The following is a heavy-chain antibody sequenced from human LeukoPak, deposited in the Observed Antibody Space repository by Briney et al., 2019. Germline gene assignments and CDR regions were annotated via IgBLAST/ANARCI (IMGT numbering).Heavy chain of an antibody. CDR2: VSGSGDTI. Sequence: PGGSLRLSCVASGFTLTTYAMSWVRQAPGMGLEWVSYVSGSGDTIYYADSVMGRFTISRDNAKYSLYLQMNSLRDEDTAVYYCARGGLGSWTFDSWGQGTLVTVSS. V-gene: IGHV3-48*02. CDR1: GFTLTTYA. CDR3: ARGGLGSWTFDS. D-gene: IGHD1-26*01. J-gene: IGHJ4*02.